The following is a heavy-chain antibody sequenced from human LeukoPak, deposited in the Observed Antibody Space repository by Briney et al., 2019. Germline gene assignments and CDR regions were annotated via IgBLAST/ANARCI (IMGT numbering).Heavy chain of an antibody. Sequence: SETLSLTCAVYGGSFSGYYWSWIRQPPGKGLEWIGEINHSGSTNYNPSLKSRVTISVDTCKNQFSLKLSSVTAADTAVYYCARGRSSHYYGSRRGYYYYGMDVWGQGTTVTVSS. CDR2: INHSGST. CDR3: ARGRSSHYYGSRRGYYYYGMDV. V-gene: IGHV4-34*01. D-gene: IGHD3-10*01. CDR1: GGSFSGYY. J-gene: IGHJ6*02.